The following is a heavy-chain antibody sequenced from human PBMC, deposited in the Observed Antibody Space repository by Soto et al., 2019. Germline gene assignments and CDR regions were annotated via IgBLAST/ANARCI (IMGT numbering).Heavy chain of an antibody. CDR1: GYTFTSYD. CDR3: ARGHRACSGGSCPPPTPYYYYMDV. J-gene: IGHJ6*03. V-gene: IGHV1-8*01. CDR2: MNPNSGNT. Sequence: QVQLVQSGAEVKKPGASVKVSCKASGYTFTSYDINWVRQATGQGLEWMGWMNPNSGNTGYAQKFQGRVTMTRNTSISTGYMELSSLRSEDTAVYYCARGHRACSGGSCPPPTPYYYYMDVWGKGTTVTVSS. D-gene: IGHD2-15*01.